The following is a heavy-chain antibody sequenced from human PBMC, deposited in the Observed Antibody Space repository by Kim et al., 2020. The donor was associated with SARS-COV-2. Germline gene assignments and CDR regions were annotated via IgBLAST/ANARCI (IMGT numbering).Heavy chain of an antibody. V-gene: IGHV3-66*01. D-gene: IGHD1-20*01. CDR3: ARDGSGWYNCIDS. CDR1: GFTVSSNY. Sequence: GGSLRLSCAASGFTVSSNYMTWVRQAPGKGLEWVSVIYRGGSTYYADSVKGRFTISRDNSKNKLYLQMNSLRAEDTAVYYCARDGSGWYNCIDSWGQGTLVSVSS. CDR2: IYRGGST. J-gene: IGHJ4*02.